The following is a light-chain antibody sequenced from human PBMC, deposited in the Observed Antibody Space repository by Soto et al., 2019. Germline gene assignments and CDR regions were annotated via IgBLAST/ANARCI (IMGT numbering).Light chain of an antibody. CDR2: EVT. V-gene: IGLV2-14*03. J-gene: IGLJ1*01. Sequence: QSALTQPASVSGSPGQSITISCTGTSSDVGGYNYVSWYQQHPGKAPKLMIYEVTNRPSGVSNRFSGSKSGNTASLTISGLRAEDEADYCCGSYTTTRGVFGTGTKVTVL. CDR3: GSYTTTRGV. CDR1: SSDVGGYNY.